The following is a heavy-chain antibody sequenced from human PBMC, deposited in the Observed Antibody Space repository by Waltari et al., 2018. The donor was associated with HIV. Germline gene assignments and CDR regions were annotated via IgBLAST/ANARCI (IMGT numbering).Heavy chain of an antibody. CDR1: GFTFGDYA. J-gene: IGHJ4*02. CDR3: TRDLYCSTTNCYVSDY. Sequence: EAQLVESGGGFVQPGRSLRLSCTASGFTFGDYATSWFRQAPGMGLEWVGFIRSRAYGGTTEYAASVKGRFTISRDDSKSIAYLQMHSLKTEDTAVYYCTRDLYCSTTNCYVSDYWGQGTLVTVSS. V-gene: IGHV3-49*03. D-gene: IGHD2-2*01. CDR2: IRSRAYGGTT.